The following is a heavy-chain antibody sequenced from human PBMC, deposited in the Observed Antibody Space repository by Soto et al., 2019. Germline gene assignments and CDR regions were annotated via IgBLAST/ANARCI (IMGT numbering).Heavy chain of an antibody. CDR2: IYWNGIE. V-gene: IGHV2-5*01. D-gene: IGHD3-10*01. J-gene: IGHJ4*02. CDR1: GFSLSPSGVA. CDR3: AHGDPLDFHY. Sequence: QITLKESGPALVKPTQTRTLTCTFSGFSLSPSGVAVAWIRQPPGKALEWLALIYWNGIERYGPSLKSRLNTPKDTSKNQVVLTVTNMDPVDTATYFCAHGDPLDFHYWGQGTLVTVSP.